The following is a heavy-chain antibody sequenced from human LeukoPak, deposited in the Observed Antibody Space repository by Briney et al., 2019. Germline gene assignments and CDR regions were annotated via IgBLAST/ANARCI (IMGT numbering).Heavy chain of an antibody. Sequence: GGTLRLSCAASGFTFGSYGMNWVRQAAGKGLEWVSYISSSGSTIYYADSVKGRFTISRDNAKNSLYLQMNSLRAEDTAVYYCARVPYYGSGSYNYWGQGTLVTVSS. CDR2: ISSSGSTI. CDR1: GFTFGSYG. V-gene: IGHV3-48*04. J-gene: IGHJ4*02. D-gene: IGHD3-10*01. CDR3: ARVPYYGSGSYNY.